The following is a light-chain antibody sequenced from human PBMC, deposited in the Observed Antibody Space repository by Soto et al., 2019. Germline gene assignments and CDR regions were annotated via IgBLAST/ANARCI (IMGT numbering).Light chain of an antibody. CDR1: ESIRTW. V-gene: IGKV1-5*01. CDR3: QQYNNYPRT. CDR2: DAS. J-gene: IGKJ1*01. Sequence: DIQMTQSPTTLSASIGDRVTITCRASESIRTWLAWYQHKPGKAPKFLIYDASILESGVPPRFSGSGSGTEFTLTISSLQPDDFATYYCQQYNNYPRTFGQGTKVEIK.